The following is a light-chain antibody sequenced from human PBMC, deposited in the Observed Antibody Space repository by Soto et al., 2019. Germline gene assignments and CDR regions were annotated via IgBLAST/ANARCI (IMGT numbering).Light chain of an antibody. CDR1: SSDVGGYNY. CDR2: EVN. V-gene: IGLV2-8*01. J-gene: IGLJ1*01. CDR3: TSYAGGNNV. Sequence: QSALTQPPSASGSPGQSVTISCTGTSSDVGGYNYVSWYQQHPGKVPKLMVYEVNKRPSGVPDRFSGSKSGNTASLTGSGLQAEDEADYYCTSYAGGNNVVGTGTKLTVL.